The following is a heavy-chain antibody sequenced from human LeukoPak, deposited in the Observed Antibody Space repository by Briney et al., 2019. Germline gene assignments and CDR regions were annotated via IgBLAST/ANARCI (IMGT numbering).Heavy chain of an antibody. V-gene: IGHV4-61*02. Sequence: SETLSLTCTASGGSISSGSYYWSWIRQPAGKGLEWIGRIYTSGSTNYNPSLKSRVTISVDTSKNQFSLKLSSVTAADTAVYYCARLLRPREGSGYGWDAFDIWGQGTMVTVSS. CDR1: GGSISSGSYY. CDR3: ARLLRPREGSGYGWDAFDI. D-gene: IGHD3-22*01. CDR2: IYTSGST. J-gene: IGHJ3*02.